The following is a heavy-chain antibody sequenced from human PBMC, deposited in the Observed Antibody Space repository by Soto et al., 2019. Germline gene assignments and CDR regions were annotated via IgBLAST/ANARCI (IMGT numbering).Heavy chain of an antibody. CDR1: GDTFRRYS. V-gene: IGHV1-69*01. J-gene: IGHJ4*02. CDR3: ASGADIPSSYDF. Sequence: QAHLVQSGAEVKKPGASVKVSCKASGDTFRRYSGSWVRQAPGQGLEWVGGIMPRLGAPNYSQNLQSRVTITADESTSTVYMEMRRLRSEDTAVYYSASGADIPSSYDFWGQGILGNVSS. CDR2: IMPRLGAP. D-gene: IGHD2-15*01.